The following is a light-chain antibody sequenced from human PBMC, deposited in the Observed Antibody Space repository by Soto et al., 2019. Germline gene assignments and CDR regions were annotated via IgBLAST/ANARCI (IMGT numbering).Light chain of an antibody. CDR2: KSS. CDR1: QTISSW. CDR3: QHYNSYSEA. V-gene: IGKV1-5*03. Sequence: DIQMTQSPSTLSGSVGDRVTITCRASQTISSWLAWYQQKPGKAPKLVIYKSSTLKSGVPSRFSGSGSGTEFTLTISRLQPDDFATYYCQHYNSYSEAFGQGTKVDIK. J-gene: IGKJ1*01.